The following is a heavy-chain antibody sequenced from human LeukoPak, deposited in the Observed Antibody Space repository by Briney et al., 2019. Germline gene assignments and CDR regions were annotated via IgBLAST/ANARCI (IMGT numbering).Heavy chain of an antibody. CDR2: INTNTGNP. CDR1: GYTFTDYY. CDR3: AKNQLWFGGKMDV. D-gene: IGHD3-10*01. J-gene: IGHJ6*04. Sequence: ASVKVSCKASGYTFTDYYIHWVRQAPGQGLEWMGWINTNTGNPTYAQGFTGRFVFSLDTSVSTAYLQISSLKAEDTAVYYCAKNQLWFGGKMDVWGKGTTVTVSS. V-gene: IGHV7-4-1*02.